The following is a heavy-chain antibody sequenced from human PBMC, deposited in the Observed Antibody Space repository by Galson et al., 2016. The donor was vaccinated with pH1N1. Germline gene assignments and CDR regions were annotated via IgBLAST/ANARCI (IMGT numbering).Heavy chain of an antibody. Sequence: SVKVSCKASGYTFTSNDISWVRQAPGQGLEWMGWSSTYNGNTNYAQKHQGRVSMTTDTSTSTAYMELRSLRSDDTAMYYCARAIFYDVDLLNYYFDSWGQGTLVTVSS. D-gene: IGHD2/OR15-2a*01. CDR2: SSTYNGNT. CDR3: ARAIFYDVDLLNYYFDS. J-gene: IGHJ4*02. V-gene: IGHV1-18*01. CDR1: GYTFTSND.